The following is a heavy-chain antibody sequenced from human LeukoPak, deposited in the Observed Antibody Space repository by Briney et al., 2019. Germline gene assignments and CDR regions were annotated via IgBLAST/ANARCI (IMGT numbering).Heavy chain of an antibody. J-gene: IGHJ6*04. V-gene: IGHV4-39*07. CDR1: GGSISSSSYY. CDR2: IYYSGST. CDR3: ARRGHGMDV. Sequence: SETLSLTGTVSGGSISSSSYYWGWIRQPPGKGLEWIGSIYYSGSTYYNPSLKSRVTISVDTSKNQFSLKLSSVTAADTAVYYCARRGHGMDVWGKGTTVTISS.